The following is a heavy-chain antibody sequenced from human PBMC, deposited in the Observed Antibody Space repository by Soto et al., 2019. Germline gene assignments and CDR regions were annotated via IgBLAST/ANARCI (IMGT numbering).Heavy chain of an antibody. CDR1: GDSISRHY. CDR2: IYYSGNT. V-gene: IGHV4-59*11. D-gene: IGHD3-22*01. J-gene: IGHJ4*02. CDR3: ARGGSLYESTGYYLEDY. Sequence: PSETLSLTCTVSGDSISRHYWSWIRQPPGRGLEWIGYIYYSGNTNYNPSLKSRVTTSIDTSKNQFSLKLSSVTAADTAVYYCARGGSLYESTGYYLEDYWGQGTLVT.